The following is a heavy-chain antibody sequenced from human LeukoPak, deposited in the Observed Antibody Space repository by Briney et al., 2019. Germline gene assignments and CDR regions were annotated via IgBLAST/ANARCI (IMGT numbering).Heavy chain of an antibody. CDR1: GFTFSSYW. CDR3: ARISGYYYFDY. D-gene: IGHD3-3*01. Sequence: PGGSLRLSCAASGFTFSSYWMSWVRQAPGKGLEWVANIKQDGSEKYYVDPVKGRFTISRDNAKNSLYLQMNSLRAEDTAVYYCARISGYYYFDYWGQGTLVTVSS. CDR2: IKQDGSEK. J-gene: IGHJ4*02. V-gene: IGHV3-7*01.